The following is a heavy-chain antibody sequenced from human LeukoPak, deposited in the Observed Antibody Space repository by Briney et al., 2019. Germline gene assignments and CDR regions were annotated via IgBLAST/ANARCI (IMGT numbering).Heavy chain of an antibody. V-gene: IGHV3-48*02. CDR2: IINSGGTI. D-gene: IGHD3-10*01. CDR3: ARVGRGLYSMAV. J-gene: IGHJ6*02. Sequence: GGSLRLACAASGFTFSIHGMNWVRQTAGRGRGWVSYIINSGGTIYYADCVQGRFPISRDNAQNSSYLQMKRLRDEATAVYYCARVGRGLYSMAVWGQGTTLTVPS. CDR1: GFTFSIHG.